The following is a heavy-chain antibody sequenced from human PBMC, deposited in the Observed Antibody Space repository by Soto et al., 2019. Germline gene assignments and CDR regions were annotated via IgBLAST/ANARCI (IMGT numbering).Heavy chain of an antibody. Sequence: EVHLVESGGGLVKPGGSLRLSCAVSGFTFSSCTMNWVRQAPGKGLEWVSSISPSTSHIYYADSVKGRFTISRDNAKNSLFLQKNRLRAEDTAVYYCSGCSGGACHQNYGMDVWGQGTTVTVSS. CDR1: GFTFSSCT. CDR2: ISPSTSHI. V-gene: IGHV3-21*01. J-gene: IGHJ6*02. D-gene: IGHD2-15*01. CDR3: SGCSGGACHQNYGMDV.